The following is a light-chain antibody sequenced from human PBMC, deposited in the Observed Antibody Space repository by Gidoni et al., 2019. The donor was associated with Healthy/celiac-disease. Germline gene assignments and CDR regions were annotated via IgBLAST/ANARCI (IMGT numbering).Light chain of an antibody. Sequence: QSALTQPASVSGFPGQSITISCTGTSSDVGGYNYVSWYQQHPGKAPKLMIYDVSNRPSGVSNRFSGSKSGNTASLTISGLQAEDEADYYGSSYTSSSTLFGGGTKLTVL. J-gene: IGLJ2*01. V-gene: IGLV2-14*03. CDR1: SSDVGGYNY. CDR3: SSYTSSSTL. CDR2: DVS.